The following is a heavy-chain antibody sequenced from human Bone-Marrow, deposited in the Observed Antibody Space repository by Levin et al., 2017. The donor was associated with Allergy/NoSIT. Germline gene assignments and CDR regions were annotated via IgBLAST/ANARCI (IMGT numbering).Heavy chain of an antibody. J-gene: IGHJ4*02. Sequence: SFRGPAHYRPSLKSRLSISVDTSKNQFALNLSSVTAADTAVYFCARLTFFDVFAGYYFDYWGQGVLLTVSS. CDR2: SFRGPA. CDR3: ARLTFFDVFAGYYFDY. V-gene: IGHV4-30-4*01. D-gene: IGHD3-9*01.